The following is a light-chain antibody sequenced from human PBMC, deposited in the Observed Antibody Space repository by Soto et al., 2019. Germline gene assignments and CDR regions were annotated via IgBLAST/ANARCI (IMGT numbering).Light chain of an antibody. CDR3: QHYDGNSLWT. CDR1: QSIDQW. CDR2: KAS. Sequence: DVQMTQSPSTLSASIGDRVTITCRASQSIDQWLAWFQQKPEKAPKVLIYKASTLQNGVPSRFSASGSGTEFTLTISSLQPDDFATYYCQHYDGNSLWTFGQGTKVEI. J-gene: IGKJ1*01. V-gene: IGKV1-5*03.